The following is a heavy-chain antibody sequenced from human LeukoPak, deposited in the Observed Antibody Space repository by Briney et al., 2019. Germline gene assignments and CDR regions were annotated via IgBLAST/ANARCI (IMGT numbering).Heavy chain of an antibody. Sequence: SETLSLTCTVSGGSINDYYWSWIRQPPGKGLEWIGHIFYTGSTNYNPSLKSRVTISVDTSKNQFSLKLSSVTAADTAVYYCARVPDYYYYYMDVWGKGTTVTVSS. J-gene: IGHJ6*03. D-gene: IGHD2-2*01. CDR1: GGSINDYY. CDR3: ARVPDYYYYYMDV. V-gene: IGHV4-59*01. CDR2: IFYTGST.